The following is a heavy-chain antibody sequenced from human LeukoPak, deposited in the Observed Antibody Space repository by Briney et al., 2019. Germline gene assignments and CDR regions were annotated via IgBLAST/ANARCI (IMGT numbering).Heavy chain of an antibody. J-gene: IGHJ4*02. CDR3: AREVSEGFDF. CDR2: IKQDGSKK. V-gene: IGHV3-7*01. Sequence: PGGSLRLSCVASGFPFSSYWMTWVRQAPGKGLEWVANIKQDGSKKSYVDSVKGRFTISRDNAKNSLYLQMNSLRAEDTALYYCAREVSEGFDFWGQGTLVTVSS. CDR1: GFPFSSYW. D-gene: IGHD3-22*01.